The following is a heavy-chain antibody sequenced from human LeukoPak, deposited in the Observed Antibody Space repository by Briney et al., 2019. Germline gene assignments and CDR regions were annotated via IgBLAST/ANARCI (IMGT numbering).Heavy chain of an antibody. CDR1: GGSFSGYY. CDR2: INHSGST. J-gene: IGHJ4*02. D-gene: IGHD6-19*01. Sequence: SETLSLTCAVYGGSFSGYYWSWIRQSPGKGLEWIGEINHSGSTNYNPSLKSRVTMSVDTSKNQFSLKLSSVTAADTAVYYCATTNNYGYSSGWYFYWGQGTLVTVSS. V-gene: IGHV4-34*01. CDR3: ATTNNYGYSSGWYFY.